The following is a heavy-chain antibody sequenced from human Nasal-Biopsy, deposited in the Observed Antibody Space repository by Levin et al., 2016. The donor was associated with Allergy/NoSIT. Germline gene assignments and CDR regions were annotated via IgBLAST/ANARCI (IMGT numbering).Heavy chain of an antibody. Sequence: GESLKISCAASGFIFGSYPMTWVRQAPGKGLEWVSAIGGNDGKTYYADSVRGRFTISRDNSKNTLYLQMNSLRAEDTAVYFCARDGYNNGYNYEDSWGQGTLVTVTS. D-gene: IGHD3-22*01. CDR1: GFIFGSYP. V-gene: IGHV3-23*01. J-gene: IGHJ4*02. CDR2: IGGNDGKT. CDR3: ARDGYNNGYNYEDS.